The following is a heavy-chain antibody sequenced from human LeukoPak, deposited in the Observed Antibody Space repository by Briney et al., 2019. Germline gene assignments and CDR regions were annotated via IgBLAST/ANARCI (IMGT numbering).Heavy chain of an antibody. Sequence: PGGSLRLSCAASGFTFSSYWMSWVCQAPGKGLEWVANIKQDGREKYYVDSVKGRFTISRDNAKNSLYLQMNSLRAEDTAVYYCARDQPGWGRGILFDPWGQGTLVTVSS. CDR3: ARDQPGWGRGILFDP. V-gene: IGHV3-7*01. CDR1: GFTFSSYW. J-gene: IGHJ5*02. D-gene: IGHD3-16*01. CDR2: IKQDGREK.